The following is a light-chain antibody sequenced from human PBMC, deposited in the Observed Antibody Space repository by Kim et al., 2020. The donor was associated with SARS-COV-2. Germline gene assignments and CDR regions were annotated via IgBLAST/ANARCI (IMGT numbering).Light chain of an antibody. V-gene: IGKV1-5*03. CDR3: QQFDSSPSS. CDR2: KAS. J-gene: IGKJ2*03. CDR1: QTIGNW. Sequence: SASVGDRVTITCRASQTIGNWLDWYQHKSGKAPKLLIYKASSLESGVPSRFSGSGSGTEFTLTISSLQPDDFATYYCQQFDSSPSSFGQGTKLEI.